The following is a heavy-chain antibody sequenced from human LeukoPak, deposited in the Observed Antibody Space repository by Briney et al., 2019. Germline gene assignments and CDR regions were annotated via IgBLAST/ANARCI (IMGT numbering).Heavy chain of an antibody. J-gene: IGHJ6*02. Sequence: PGGSLRLSCEASGFTFSNYAMSWVRQAPGKGLQWVSSINGGGDSTYYADSVKGRFTISRHNSKNVLYLQMNSLRAEDTAVYYCVKEGFGEPPYYGMDVWGQETTVTISS. D-gene: IGHD3-10*01. V-gene: IGHV3-23*01. CDR3: VKEGFGEPPYYGMDV. CDR2: INGGGDST. CDR1: GFTFSNYA.